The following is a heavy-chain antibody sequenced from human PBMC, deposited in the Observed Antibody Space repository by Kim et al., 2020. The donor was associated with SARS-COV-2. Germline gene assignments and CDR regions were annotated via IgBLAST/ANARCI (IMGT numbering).Heavy chain of an antibody. CDR2: ISSDGSRE. CDR3: AKDRKLHSSSWPFFGVLEN. Sequence: GGSLRLSCEGSGFAFRNYGFHWVRQAPGKGLEWVAVISSDGSREKYADSVRGRFTISRDDSKSMVFLEMTSLSVEDTATYYCAKDRKLHSSSWPFFGVLENWGQGTLVATSS. J-gene: IGHJ4*02. CDR1: GFAFRNYG. V-gene: IGHV3-33*05. D-gene: IGHD3-10*01.